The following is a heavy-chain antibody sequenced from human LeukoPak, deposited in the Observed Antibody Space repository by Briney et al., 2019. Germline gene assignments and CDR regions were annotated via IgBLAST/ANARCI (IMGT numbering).Heavy chain of an antibody. CDR3: TTITMLRAHIDI. J-gene: IGHJ3*02. CDR2: IKSKADGGAT. CDR1: EFTFSNAW. Sequence: HPGGSLRLSCAASEFTFSNAWMNWVRQAPGKGLEWVGRIKSKADGGATDYAAPVKGRFTVSRDDSKNTLYLQMNSLKTEDTAVYYCTTITMLRAHIDIWGQGTMVTVSS. D-gene: IGHD3-10*01. V-gene: IGHV3-15*01.